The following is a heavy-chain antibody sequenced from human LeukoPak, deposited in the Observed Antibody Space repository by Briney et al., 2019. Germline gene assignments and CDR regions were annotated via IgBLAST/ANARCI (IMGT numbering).Heavy chain of an antibody. CDR1: GFIFSTFR. CDR2: ISSSSTTI. Sequence: GGSLRLSCAASGFIFSTFRMNWVRQAPGKGLEWISYISSSSTTIYYADSVKGRFTISRDNAKNSLYLQMNSLRAEDTAVYYCARVNLGYSSSWYERYYYYYGMDVWGQGTTVTVSS. D-gene: IGHD6-13*01. J-gene: IGHJ6*02. V-gene: IGHV3-48*04. CDR3: ARVNLGYSSSWYERYYYYYGMDV.